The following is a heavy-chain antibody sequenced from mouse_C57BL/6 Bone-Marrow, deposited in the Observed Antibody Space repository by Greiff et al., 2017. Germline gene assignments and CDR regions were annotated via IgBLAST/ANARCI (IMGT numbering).Heavy chain of an antibody. V-gene: IGHV5-17*01. Sequence: EVKLVESGGGLVKPGGSLKLSCAASGFTFSDYGMHWVRQAPEKGLEWVAYISSGSSTIYYADTVKGRFTISRDNAKNTLFLQMTSLRSEVTAMYYCATLYYYGSSRYGYFDVWGTGTTVTVSS. CDR3: ATLYYYGSSRYGYFDV. CDR2: ISSGSSTI. J-gene: IGHJ1*03. CDR1: GFTFSDYG. D-gene: IGHD1-1*01.